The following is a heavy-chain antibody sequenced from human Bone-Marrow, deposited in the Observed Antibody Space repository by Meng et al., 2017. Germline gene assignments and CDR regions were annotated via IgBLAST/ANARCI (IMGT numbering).Heavy chain of an antibody. J-gene: IGHJ4*02. CDR3: ARGGYCSGGSCN. Sequence: QVQLQQWGAGLLKPSETLSLTCPVYGGSFSGYYWSWFRQSPGKGLEWIGEINHSGSTNYNPSLKSRVTISVDTSKNKLSLKLSCVTAADTAVYYCARGGYCSGGSCNWGQGTLVTVSS. V-gene: IGHV4-34*01. D-gene: IGHD2-15*01. CDR2: INHSGST. CDR1: GGSFSGYY.